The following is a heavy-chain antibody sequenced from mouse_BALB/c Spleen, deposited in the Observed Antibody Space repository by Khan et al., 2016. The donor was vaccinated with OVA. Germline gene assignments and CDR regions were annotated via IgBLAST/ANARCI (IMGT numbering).Heavy chain of an antibody. CDR1: GISITSGNYR. CDR3: ARDYGSLYWFLDV. V-gene: IGHV3-5*02. D-gene: IGHD1-1*01. J-gene: IGHJ1*01. CDR2: IYYSGTV. Sequence: EVQLQESGPGLVKPSQTVSLTCTVTGISITSGNYRWSWIRPFPGNKLEWIGNIYYSGTVTYNPSLTSQTTITRDTSKNQFFLEMNSLTAEDTATYDCARDYGSLYWFLDVWGAGTTVTVSS.